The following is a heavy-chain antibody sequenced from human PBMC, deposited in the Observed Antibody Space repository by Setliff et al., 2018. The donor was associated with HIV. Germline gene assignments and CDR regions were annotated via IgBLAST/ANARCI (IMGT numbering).Heavy chain of an antibody. CDR2: LNPTGGT. CDR3: ARRWKSGATHAAFDF. CDR1: GYIFMNHY. Sequence: ASVKVSCKASGYIFMNHYMHWVRQAPGQGLEWMGVLNPTGGTTYAQNFQGRVTMTSDSSTSTVYMELRSLRSEDTAVYYCARRWKSGATHAAFDFRCQGTMVTVS. V-gene: IGHV1-46*01. D-gene: IGHD1-26*01. J-gene: IGHJ3*01.